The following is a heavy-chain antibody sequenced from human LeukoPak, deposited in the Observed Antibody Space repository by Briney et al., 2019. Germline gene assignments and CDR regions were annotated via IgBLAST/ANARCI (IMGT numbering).Heavy chain of an antibody. CDR1: GGSISSYY. Sequence: SETLSLTCTVSGGSISSYYWSWIRQPAGKGLEWIGRIFTSGSTNYNPSLKSRVTMSVDTSKNQFSLKLSSVTAADTAVYYCASTPIVVVPAASFQDAFDIWGQGTMVTVSS. V-gene: IGHV4-4*07. CDR3: ASTPIVVVPAASFQDAFDI. CDR2: IFTSGST. J-gene: IGHJ3*02. D-gene: IGHD2-2*01.